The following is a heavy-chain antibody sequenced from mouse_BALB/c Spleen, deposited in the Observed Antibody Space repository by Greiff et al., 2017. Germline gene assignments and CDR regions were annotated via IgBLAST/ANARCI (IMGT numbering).Heavy chain of an antibody. D-gene: IGHD2-4*01. CDR1: GYTFSSYW. J-gene: IGHJ4*01. CDR2: ILPGSGST. Sequence: VQLQESGAELMKPGASVKISCKATGYTFSSYWIEWVKQRPGHGLEWIGEILPGSGSTNYNEKFKGKATFTADTSSNTAYMQLSSLTSEDSAVYYCAILYYDYDGVAMDYWGQGTSVTVSS. CDR3: AILYYDYDGVAMDY. V-gene: IGHV1-9*01.